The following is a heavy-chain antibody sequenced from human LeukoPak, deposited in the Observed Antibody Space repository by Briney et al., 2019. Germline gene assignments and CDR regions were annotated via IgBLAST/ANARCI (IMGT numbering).Heavy chain of an antibody. D-gene: IGHD6-6*01. Sequence: GESLKSSCKGSGYSFTSYWIGWGRQMPGKGLEWMGIIYPGGCDTRYSPSFQGQVTISAGKSITTAYLQWSSLKASATAMYYCARLIAARFYFDYWGQGTLVTVSS. CDR1: GYSFTSYW. CDR2: IYPGGCDT. CDR3: ARLIAARFYFDY. V-gene: IGHV5-51*01. J-gene: IGHJ4*02.